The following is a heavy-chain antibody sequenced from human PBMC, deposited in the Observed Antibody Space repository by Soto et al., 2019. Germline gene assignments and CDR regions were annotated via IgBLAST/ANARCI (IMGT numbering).Heavy chain of an antibody. J-gene: IGHJ4*02. Sequence: QVQLVESGGGVVQPGRSLRLSCAASGFTSSSYGMHWVRQAPGKGLEWVAVISYDGSNKYYADSVKGRFTISRDNSKNTLYLQMNSLRAEDTAVYYCAKAASGYDWIKYYFDYWGQGTLVTVSS. CDR2: ISYDGSNK. CDR3: AKAASGYDWIKYYFDY. D-gene: IGHD5-12*01. CDR1: GFTSSSYG. V-gene: IGHV3-30*18.